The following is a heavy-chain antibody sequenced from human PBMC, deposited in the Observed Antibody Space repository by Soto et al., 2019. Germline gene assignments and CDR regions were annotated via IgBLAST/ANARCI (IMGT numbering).Heavy chain of an antibody. D-gene: IGHD2-21*01. J-gene: IGHJ4*02. CDR2: IYSSATT. CDR3: ARGHWYSYYQDS. V-gene: IGHV4-31*03. CDR1: GGSISSAGYY. Sequence: SETLSLTCTVSGGSISSAGYYWAWIRQRPGRGLEWIGYIYSSATTYSNPSLKSRIAMSIDTSQNQFSMKLPSVTAPDPAVFFFARGHWYSYYQDSWGQGMLVTVSS.